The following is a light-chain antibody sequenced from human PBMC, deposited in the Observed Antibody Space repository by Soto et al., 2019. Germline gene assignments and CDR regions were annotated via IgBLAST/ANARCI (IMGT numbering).Light chain of an antibody. CDR1: QDIGSW. Sequence: DIPVTQSPSSVSASVGDTVTIICRASQDIGSWSTWYRQKPGKVPELLIYAASTLQSGVPSRFSGSGSGTDFTLTITGLQADDSATYYCQQANSFPLTFGGGTKVEIE. J-gene: IGKJ4*01. V-gene: IGKV1-12*01. CDR2: AAS. CDR3: QQANSFPLT.